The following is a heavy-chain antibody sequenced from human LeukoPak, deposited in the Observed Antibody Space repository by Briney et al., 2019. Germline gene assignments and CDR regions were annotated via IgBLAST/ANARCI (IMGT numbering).Heavy chain of an antibody. Sequence: QAGGSLRLSCAASGFTFSSYGMHWVRQAPGKGLEWVAVIWYDGSNKYYADPVKGRFTISRDNSKNTLYLQMNSLRAEDTAVYYCAREGSGWSYYFDYWGQGTLVTVSS. J-gene: IGHJ4*02. CDR3: AREGSGWSYYFDY. CDR1: GFTFSSYG. V-gene: IGHV3-33*01. D-gene: IGHD6-19*01. CDR2: IWYDGSNK.